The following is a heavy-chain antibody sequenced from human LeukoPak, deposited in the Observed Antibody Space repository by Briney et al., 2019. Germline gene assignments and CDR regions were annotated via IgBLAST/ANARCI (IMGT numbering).Heavy chain of an antibody. CDR1: GVTLSPYG. CDR2: ISYEGGTQ. Sequence: PGGSLRLSCAASGVTLSPYGMHWVRQAPGKGLEWVAVISYEGGTQHYADSVKGRFIISRANPRNTLYLQMNILRTEDTAVYYCAKEGTPQVSTWYDLWGQGTQVIVSS. J-gene: IGHJ5*02. CDR3: AKEGTPQVSTWYDL. V-gene: IGHV3-30*18. D-gene: IGHD3-10*01.